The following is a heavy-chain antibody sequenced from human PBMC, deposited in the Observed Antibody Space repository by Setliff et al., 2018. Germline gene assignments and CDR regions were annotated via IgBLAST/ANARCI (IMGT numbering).Heavy chain of an antibody. D-gene: IGHD3-22*01. CDR2: IYYSGST. CDR1: GGSISSSSYY. J-gene: IGHJ4*02. CDR3: AKDPRITMIVVDPGPY. V-gene: IGHV4-39*02. Sequence: SETLSLTCTVSGGSISSSSYYWGWIRQPPGKGLEWIGSIYYSGSTYYNPSLKSRVTISVDTSKNQFSLKVSSVTAADTAVYYCAKDPRITMIVVDPGPYWGQGTLVTISS.